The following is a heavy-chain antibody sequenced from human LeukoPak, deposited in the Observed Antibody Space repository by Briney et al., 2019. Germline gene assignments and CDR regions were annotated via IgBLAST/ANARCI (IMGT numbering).Heavy chain of an antibody. Sequence: GGSLRLSCVASGFTVSSNYMSWVRQAPGKGLEWVSVIYSGGSTYYADSVKGRFTISRGNSKNTLYLQMNSLRAEDTAVYYCARDSMYYYGSGSSKGNYWGQGTLVTVSS. CDR3: ARDSMYYYGSGSSKGNY. J-gene: IGHJ4*02. V-gene: IGHV3-66*01. CDR1: GFTVSSNY. CDR2: IYSGGST. D-gene: IGHD3-10*01.